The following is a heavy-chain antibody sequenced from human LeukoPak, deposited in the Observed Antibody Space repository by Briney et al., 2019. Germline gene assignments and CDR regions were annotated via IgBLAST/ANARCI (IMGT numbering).Heavy chain of an antibody. D-gene: IGHD2-15*01. J-gene: IGHJ6*02. CDR2: IYYSGST. Sequence: LRLSCAASGFTFSSIAMSWIRQPPGKGLEWIGSIYYSGSTYYNPSLKSRVTISVDTSKNQFSLKLSSVTAADTAVYYCARRSVVGRYYYYGMDVWGQGTTVTVSS. V-gene: IGHV4-39*01. CDR3: ARRSVVGRYYYYGMDV. CDR1: GFTFSSIA.